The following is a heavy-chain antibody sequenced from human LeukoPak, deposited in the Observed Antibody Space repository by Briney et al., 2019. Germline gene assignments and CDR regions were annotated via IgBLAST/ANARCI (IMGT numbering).Heavy chain of an antibody. V-gene: IGHV3-30-3*01. Sequence: GGSLRLSCAASGFTFSSYAIHWVRQAPGKGLEWVAVISYDGSNKYYADSVKGRFTISRDNSKNTLYLQMNSLRAEDTAVYYCARDLYSSGWFDYWGQGTLVTVSS. CDR1: GFTFSSYA. CDR2: ISYDGSNK. CDR3: ARDLYSSGWFDY. J-gene: IGHJ4*02. D-gene: IGHD6-19*01.